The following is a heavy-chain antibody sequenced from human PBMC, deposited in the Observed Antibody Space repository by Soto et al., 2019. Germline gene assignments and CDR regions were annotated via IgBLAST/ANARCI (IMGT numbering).Heavy chain of an antibody. CDR1: GGSISSYY. CDR2: IYYSGST. J-gene: IGHJ6*02. V-gene: IGHV4-59*01. Sequence: QVQLQESGPGLVKPSETLSLTCTVSGGSISSYYWSWIRQPPGKGLEWIGYIYYSGSTNYNHSLKSRVTISVDTSKNQFSLKLSSVTAADTAVYYCARDGYSYGYGIYYGMDVWGQGTTVTVSS. D-gene: IGHD5-18*01. CDR3: ARDGYSYGYGIYYGMDV.